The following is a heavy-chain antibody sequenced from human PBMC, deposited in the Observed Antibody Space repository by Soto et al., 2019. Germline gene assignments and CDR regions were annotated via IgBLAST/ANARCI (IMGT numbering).Heavy chain of an antibody. Sequence: EVHLLESGGGVVQPGGSLRLSCAASGFPVGHYAMSWVGQVPGKGLEWVSGISGGGDGTNYADSVKGRFTISRDNSRNTLYLQMNNLRAEDTAVYYCAKDPRLHLAYWGQGTLVTVSS. D-gene: IGHD4-4*01. CDR3: AKDPRLHLAY. CDR2: ISGGGDGT. J-gene: IGHJ4*01. V-gene: IGHV3-23*01. CDR1: GFPVGHYA.